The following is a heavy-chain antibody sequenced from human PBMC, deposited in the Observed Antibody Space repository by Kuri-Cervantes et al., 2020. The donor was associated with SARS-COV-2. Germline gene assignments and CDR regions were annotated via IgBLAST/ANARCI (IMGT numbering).Heavy chain of an antibody. CDR2: IKSKTDGGTT. CDR1: GFTFSSYA. J-gene: IGHJ5*02. CDR3: TTDKGYSGSYFDWFDP. D-gene: IGHD1-26*01. Sequence: GESLKISCAASGFTFSSYAMSWVRQAPGKGLEWVGRIKSKTDGGTTDYAAPVKGRFTISRDDSKNTLYLQMNSLKTEDTAVYYCTTDKGYSGSYFDWFDPWGQGTLVTVSS. V-gene: IGHV3-15*01.